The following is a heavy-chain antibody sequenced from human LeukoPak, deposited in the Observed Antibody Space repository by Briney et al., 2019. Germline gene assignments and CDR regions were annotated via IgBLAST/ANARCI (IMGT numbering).Heavy chain of an antibody. J-gene: IGHJ4*02. Sequence: SETLSLTCTVSGGSLSSGDYYWSWIRQPPGKGLEWIGHNSYSGTTNYNPSLKSRVTISVDMSKNQSSLRLRSVTAADTAVYYCARWMGHFDFWGQGTLVTVSS. CDR2: NSYSGTT. CDR3: ARWMGHFDF. D-gene: IGHD2-2*03. CDR1: GGSLSSGDYY. V-gene: IGHV4-61*08.